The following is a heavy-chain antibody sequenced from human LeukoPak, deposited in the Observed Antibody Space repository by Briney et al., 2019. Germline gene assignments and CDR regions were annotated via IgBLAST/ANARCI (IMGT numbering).Heavy chain of an antibody. D-gene: IGHD6-19*01. CDR1: GGTFSSYD. CDR2: IIPIFGTA. Sequence: SVKVSCKASGGTFSSYDISWVRQAPGQGLEWMGGIIPIFGTADYAQKFQGRVTITADESTSTAYMELSSLRSEDTAVYYCVRCSSGWYNWFDPWGQGTLVTVSS. V-gene: IGHV1-69*13. J-gene: IGHJ5*02. CDR3: VRCSSGWYNWFDP.